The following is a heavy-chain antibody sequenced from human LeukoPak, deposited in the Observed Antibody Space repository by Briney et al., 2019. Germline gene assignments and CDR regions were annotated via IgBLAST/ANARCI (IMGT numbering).Heavy chain of an antibody. CDR2: INHSGNT. CDR3: TRQKDNSGYFFR. V-gene: IGHV4-34*01. J-gene: IGHJ4*02. D-gene: IGHD3-22*01. Sequence: PSETLSLTCTVSGGSISSYYWSWIRQPPGKGLEWIGEINHSGNTNYSPSLKSRVTISVDTSKNQFSLRLTSVTAADTALYYCTRQKDNSGYFFRWGQGTLVTVSS. CDR1: GGSISSYY.